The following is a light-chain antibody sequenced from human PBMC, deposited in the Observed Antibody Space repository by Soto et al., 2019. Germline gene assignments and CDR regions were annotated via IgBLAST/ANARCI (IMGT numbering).Light chain of an antibody. CDR2: DVS. CDR3: SSYTGSRAPLV. V-gene: IGLV2-14*01. J-gene: IGLJ2*01. Sequence: QSALTQPASVSGSPGQSITISCTGTSSDVGRYNYVSWYQQHPGKAPKLMIFDVSNRPSGVSNRFSGSKSGNTASLTISGLQAEDEADYYCSSYTGSRAPLVFGGGTKLTVL. CDR1: SSDVGRYNY.